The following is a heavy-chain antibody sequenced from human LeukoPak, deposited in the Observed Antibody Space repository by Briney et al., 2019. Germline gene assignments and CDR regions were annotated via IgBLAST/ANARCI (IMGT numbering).Heavy chain of an antibody. Sequence: SETLSLTCAVYGGSFSVYYWNWIRQPPGKGLEWIGEINHRGSTNYNPSLKTRVTLSVDTSKNQFSLKLNSVTAADTAVYFCAKTPTALVRGGYYFDSWGQGTLVTVSS. CDR3: AKTPTALVRGGYYFDS. D-gene: IGHD6-6*01. V-gene: IGHV4-34*01. J-gene: IGHJ4*02. CDR1: GGSFSVYY. CDR2: INHRGST.